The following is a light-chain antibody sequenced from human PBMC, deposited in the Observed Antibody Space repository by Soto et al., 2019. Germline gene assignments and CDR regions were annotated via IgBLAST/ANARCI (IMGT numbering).Light chain of an antibody. J-gene: IGLJ1*01. CDR2: DVS. V-gene: IGLV2-14*01. CDR3: SSYTTSNTRQIV. Sequence: QSDLTQPASVSGSPGQSITISCTGTSSDVGGYNYVSWYQQHPGKAPKFMIYDVSNRPSGVSNRFSGSKSGNTASLTISGLQAEDDADYYCSSYTTSNTRQIVFGTGTKVTVL. CDR1: SSDVGGYNY.